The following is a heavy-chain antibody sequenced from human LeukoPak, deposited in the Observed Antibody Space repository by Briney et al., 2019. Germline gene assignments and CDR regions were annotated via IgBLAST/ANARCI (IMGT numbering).Heavy chain of an antibody. J-gene: IGHJ4*02. CDR1: GYTFTSYG. CDR3: ARVQYCTNGICYGPDY. D-gene: IGHD2-8*01. CDR2: ISAYNGNT. V-gene: IGHV1-18*01. Sequence: ASVKVSCKASGYTFTSYGISWVRQAPGQGLEWMGWISAYNGNTNYAQKLQGRVTMTTDTSTSTAYMELRSLRSDDTAVYYCARVQYCTNGICYGPDYWGQGTLVTVPS.